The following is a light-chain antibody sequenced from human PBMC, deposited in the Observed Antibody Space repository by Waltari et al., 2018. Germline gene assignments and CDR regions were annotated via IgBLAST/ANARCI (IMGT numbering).Light chain of an antibody. CDR2: WAS. CDR1: RRLLYGANNKHY. J-gene: IGKJ4*01. Sequence: DIVMTHSPASLGVSLGESTDISCTSSRRLLYGANNKHYLAWYQQKWGQPPEVLISWASTRVLGVPDRFTGSGSGTDFTLTISSLQSDDVAIYYCQQYYSTPLTVGGGTKVEI. V-gene: IGKV4-1*01. CDR3: QQYYSTPLT.